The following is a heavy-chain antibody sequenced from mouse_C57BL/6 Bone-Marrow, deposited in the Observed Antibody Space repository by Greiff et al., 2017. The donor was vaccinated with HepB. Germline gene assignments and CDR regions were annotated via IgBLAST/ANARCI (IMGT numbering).Heavy chain of an antibody. Sequence: EVQLQQSGAELVRPGASVKLSCTASGFNIKDYYKHWVEQRPEQGLEWIGRIDPEDGDTEYAPKFQGKATMTADTSSNTAYLQLSSLTSEDTAVYYCTTWILRYPYYFDYWGQGTTLTVSS. CDR3: TTWILRYPYYFDY. CDR2: IDPEDGDT. CDR1: GFNIKDYY. D-gene: IGHD1-1*01. V-gene: IGHV14-1*01. J-gene: IGHJ2*01.